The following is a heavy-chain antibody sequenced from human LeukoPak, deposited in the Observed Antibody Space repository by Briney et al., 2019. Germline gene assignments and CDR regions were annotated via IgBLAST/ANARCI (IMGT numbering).Heavy chain of an antibody. CDR3: ARDRGTYFDY. V-gene: IGHV4-34*01. CDR2: INHSGST. D-gene: IGHD3-10*01. J-gene: IGHJ4*02. CDR1: GGSFSGYY. Sequence: SETLSLTCAVYGGSFSGYYWSWIHQPPGKGLEWIGEINHSGSTNYNPSLKSRVTISVDTSKNQFSLKLSSVTAADTAVYYCARDRGTYFDYWGQGTLVTVSS.